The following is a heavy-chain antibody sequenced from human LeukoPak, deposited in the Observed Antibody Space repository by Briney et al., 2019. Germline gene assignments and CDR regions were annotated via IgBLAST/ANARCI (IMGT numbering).Heavy chain of an antibody. J-gene: IGHJ5*02. CDR3: ARGPTYFSGGSLIWFDP. CDR2: IYYSGST. CDR1: GGSISSSSYY. V-gene: IGHV4-39*01. D-gene: IGHD2-15*01. Sequence: SETLSLTCTVSGGSISSSSYYWGWIRQPPGKGLEWIGSIYYSGSTYYNPSLKSRVTISVDTSKNQFSLKLSSVTAADTAVYYCARGPTYFSGGSLIWFDPWGQGTLVTVSS.